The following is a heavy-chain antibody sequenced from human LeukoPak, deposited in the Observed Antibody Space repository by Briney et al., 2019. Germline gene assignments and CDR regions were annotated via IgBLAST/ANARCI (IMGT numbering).Heavy chain of an antibody. D-gene: IGHD3-10*01. CDR1: GCTFTGYY. CDR3: ARDRGVGWSDP. J-gene: IGHJ5*02. CDR2: IDPNSGGT. V-gene: IGHV1-2*02. Sequence: GASVKVSCKASGCTFTGYYMHWVRQAPGQGLEWMGWIDPNSGGTNYAQKFQGRVTMTRDTSISTAYMEVSRLRSDDTAVYYCARDRGVGWSDPWGQGTLVTVSS.